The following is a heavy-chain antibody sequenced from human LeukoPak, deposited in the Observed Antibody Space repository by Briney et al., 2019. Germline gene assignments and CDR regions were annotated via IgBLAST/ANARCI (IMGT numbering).Heavy chain of an antibody. J-gene: IGHJ6*02. Sequence: SETLSLTCAVSGGSISSYYWSWIRQPPGKGLEWIGYIYYSGSTNYNPSLKSRVTISVDTSKNQFSLKLSSVTAADAAVYYCARDRSQGSGSYYKDYYYYGMDVWGQGTTVTVSS. CDR3: ARDRSQGSGSYYKDYYYYGMDV. V-gene: IGHV4-59*01. D-gene: IGHD3-10*01. CDR1: GGSISSYY. CDR2: IYYSGST.